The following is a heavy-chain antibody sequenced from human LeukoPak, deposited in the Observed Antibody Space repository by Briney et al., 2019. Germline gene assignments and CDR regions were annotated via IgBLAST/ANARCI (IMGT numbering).Heavy chain of an antibody. Sequence: SETLSLTCTVSGGSINNYYWSWIRQPAGKGLEWIGRIYTRGSTNYNPSLKSRVTMSVDTSKNQFSLKLSSVTAADTAVYYCATATSITMIVVVITPGPFDYWGQGTLVTVSS. CDR1: GGSINNYY. J-gene: IGHJ4*02. CDR2: IYTRGST. V-gene: IGHV4-4*07. D-gene: IGHD3-22*01. CDR3: ATATSITMIVVVITPGPFDY.